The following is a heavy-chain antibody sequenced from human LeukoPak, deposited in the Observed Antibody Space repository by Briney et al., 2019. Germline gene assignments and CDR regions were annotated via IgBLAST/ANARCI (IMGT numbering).Heavy chain of an antibody. CDR2: IWYDGSNK. CDR3: AKCPVTFGGVIVITSGYFDY. CDR1: GFTFSSYG. V-gene: IGHV3-33*06. Sequence: GRSLRLSCAASGFTFSSYGMHWVRQAPGKGLEWVAVIWYDGSNKYYADSVKGRFTISRDNSKNTLHLQMNNLRAEDTALYYCAKCPVTFGGVIVITSGYFDYWGQGTLVTVSS. D-gene: IGHD3-16*02. J-gene: IGHJ4*02.